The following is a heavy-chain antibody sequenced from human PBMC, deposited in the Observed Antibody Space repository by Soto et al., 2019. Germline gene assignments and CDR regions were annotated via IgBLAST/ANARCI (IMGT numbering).Heavy chain of an antibody. Sequence: QVQLQESGPGLVKPSETLSLTCTVSGGSISSYYWSWIRQPAGKGLAWIGRIYTSGSTNYNPSLKSRFTMSVDTSKSKFSLKLSSATAADTAVYYCARVRMAARTVAYCMEVWGQGTTVTVSS. J-gene: IGHJ6*02. CDR3: ARVRMAARTVAYCMEV. CDR2: IYTSGST. CDR1: GGSISSYY. D-gene: IGHD6-6*01. V-gene: IGHV4-4*07.